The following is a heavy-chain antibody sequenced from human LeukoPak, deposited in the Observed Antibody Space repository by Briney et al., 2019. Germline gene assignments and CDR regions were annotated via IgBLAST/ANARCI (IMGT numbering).Heavy chain of an antibody. CDR3: ARADYGGNSDYYYYGMDV. CDR2: IIPIFGTA. Sequence: SVKVSCKASGGTFSSYAISWVRQAPGQGLEWMGGIIPIFGTANYTQKFQGRVTITADESTSTAYMELSSLRSEDTAVYYCARADYGGNSDYYYYGMDVWGQGTTVTVSS. D-gene: IGHD4-23*01. J-gene: IGHJ6*02. CDR1: GGTFSSYA. V-gene: IGHV1-69*01.